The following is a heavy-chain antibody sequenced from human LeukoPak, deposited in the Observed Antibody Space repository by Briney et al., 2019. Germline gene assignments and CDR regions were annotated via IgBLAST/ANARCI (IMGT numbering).Heavy chain of an antibody. D-gene: IGHD6-13*01. CDR3: ARASGSSSWYWENYYYYYMDV. CDR2: INPSGGST. V-gene: IGHV1-46*01. CDR1: GYTFTSYY. Sequence: ASVKVSCKASGYTFTSYYMHWVRQAPGQGLEWMGIINPSGGSTSYAQKFQGRVTMTRDMSTSTVYMELSSLRSEDTAVYYCARASGSSSWYWENYYYYYMDVWGKGTTVTVSS. J-gene: IGHJ6*03.